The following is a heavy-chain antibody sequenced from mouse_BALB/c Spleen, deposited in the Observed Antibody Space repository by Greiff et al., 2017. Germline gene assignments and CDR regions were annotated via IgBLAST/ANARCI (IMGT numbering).Heavy chain of an antibody. J-gene: IGHJ4*01. V-gene: IGHV1-37*01. CDR3: GRGSNSHYYAMDY. D-gene: IGHD2-5*01. CDR2: INPYNGDT. Sequence: DVKLVESGPELVKPGASVKISCKASGYSFTGYFMNWVKQSHGKSLEWIGRINPYNGDTFYNQKFKGKATLTVDKSSSTAHMELLSLTSEDSAVYYCGRGSNSHYYAMDYWGQGTSVTVSS. CDR1: GYSFTGYF.